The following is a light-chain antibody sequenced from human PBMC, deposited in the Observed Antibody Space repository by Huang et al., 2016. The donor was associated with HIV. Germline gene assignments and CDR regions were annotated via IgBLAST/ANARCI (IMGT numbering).Light chain of an antibody. CDR1: QSVLYSSNNKNY. V-gene: IGKV4-1*01. Sequence: DIVMTQSPDSLAVSLGERATINCKSSQSVLYSSNNKNYLAWYKQKPGQPPKLLIYCASTRGAGVPDRFSGSGSGTDFTLTIGSLQAEDVAVYYCQQYHTFPRTFGQGTEVEIK. CDR2: CAS. CDR3: QQYHTFPRT. J-gene: IGKJ1*01.